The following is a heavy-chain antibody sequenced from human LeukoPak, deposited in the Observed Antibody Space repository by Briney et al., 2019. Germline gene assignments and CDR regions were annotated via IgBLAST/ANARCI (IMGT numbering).Heavy chain of an antibody. CDR3: ARHAPPELLWYNWFDP. CDR1: GGSISSYY. D-gene: IGHD3-10*01. V-gene: IGHV4-59*08. J-gene: IGHJ5*02. CDR2: IYYSGST. Sequence: NTWETLSLTCTVSGGSISSYYWSWIRQPPGKGLEWIGYIYYSGSTNYNPSLKSRVTISVDTSKNQFSLKLSSVTAADTAVYYCARHAPPELLWYNWFDPWGQGTLVTVSS.